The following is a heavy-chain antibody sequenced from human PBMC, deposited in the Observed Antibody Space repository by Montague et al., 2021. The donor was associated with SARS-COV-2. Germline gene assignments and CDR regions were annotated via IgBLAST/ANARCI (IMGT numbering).Heavy chain of an antibody. Sequence: SLRLSCAASGFTFSRYTISWVRQAPGKGLEWVSGISGGGDRKYYADSVKGRLTISRDNSKNTVYVQMNSLRAEDTAGYYCAKFSRDSSGVAWGQGTLVTVPS. V-gene: IGHV3-23*01. CDR2: ISGGGDRK. CDR1: GFTFSRYT. CDR3: AKFSRDSSGVA. D-gene: IGHD3-22*01. J-gene: IGHJ5*02.